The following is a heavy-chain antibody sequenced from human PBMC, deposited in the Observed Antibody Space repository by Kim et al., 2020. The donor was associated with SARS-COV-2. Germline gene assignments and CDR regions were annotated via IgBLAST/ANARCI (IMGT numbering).Heavy chain of an antibody. J-gene: IGHJ4*02. CDR3: ARDGGYSYGAFDY. V-gene: IGHV3-30*01. Sequence: YACPLRGRFTISRDSSKNTLYLQMNSLRVEDTAVYYCARDGGYSYGAFDYWGQGTLVTVSS. D-gene: IGHD5-18*01.